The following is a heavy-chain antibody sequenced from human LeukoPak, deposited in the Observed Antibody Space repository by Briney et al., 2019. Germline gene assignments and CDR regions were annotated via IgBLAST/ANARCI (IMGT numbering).Heavy chain of an antibody. D-gene: IGHD3-10*01. CDR2: ISGGGGST. J-gene: IGHJ6*02. CDR3: ASLYGSGSYSSLTDGMDV. V-gene: IGHV3-23*01. Sequence: GGSLRLSCAASGFTFTSYSMNWVRQAPGKGLEWVSTISGGGGSTYYADSVKGRFTISRDNSKNTLYLQVNSLRAEDTAVYYCASLYGSGSYSSLTDGMDVWGQGTTVTVSS. CDR1: GFTFTSYS.